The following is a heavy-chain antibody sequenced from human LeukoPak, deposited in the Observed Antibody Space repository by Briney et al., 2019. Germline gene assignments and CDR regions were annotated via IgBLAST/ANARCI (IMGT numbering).Heavy chain of an antibody. V-gene: IGHV3-7*01. CDR1: GFRFSDYW. J-gene: IGHJ4*02. D-gene: IGHD1-26*01. Sequence: GGSLRLSCAASGFRFSDYWMTWVRQVPGKGLEWLANIRQGGKEMDYADSVKDRFTISRDTDRNSLYLEINRMGTEDTAVYYCARVGAWELQRVFDYWGQGTLVTVSS. CDR3: ARVGAWELQRVFDY. CDR2: IRQGGKEM.